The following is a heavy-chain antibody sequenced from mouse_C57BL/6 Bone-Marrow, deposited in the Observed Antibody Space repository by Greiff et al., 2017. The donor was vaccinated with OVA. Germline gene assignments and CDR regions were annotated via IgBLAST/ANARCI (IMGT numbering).Heavy chain of an antibody. Sequence: QVQLQQSGPELVKPGASVKISCKASGYAFSSSWMNWVKQRPGKGLEWIGRIYPGDGDTNYNGKFKGKATLTADKSSSTAYMQLSSLTSEDSAVYFCARSGWVLGAMDYWGQGTSVTVSS. CDR3: ARSGWVLGAMDY. J-gene: IGHJ4*01. V-gene: IGHV1-82*01. CDR1: GYAFSSSW. CDR2: IYPGDGDT. D-gene: IGHD2-3*01.